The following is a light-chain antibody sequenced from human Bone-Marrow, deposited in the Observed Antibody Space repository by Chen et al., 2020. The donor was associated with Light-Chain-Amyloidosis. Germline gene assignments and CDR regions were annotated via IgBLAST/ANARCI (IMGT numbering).Light chain of an antibody. CDR2: GAS. J-gene: IGKJ1*01. Sequence: IVTTQSPGTPSVSPGEKPTLSFRASQCVRSDLAWYQQKPGQAPRLLIYGASTRATGVPARFSGSGSGTEFTLGISSLQPDEFAVYYCQQHNDWWTFGHGTTVEIK. CDR3: QQHNDWWT. CDR1: QCVRSD. V-gene: IGKV3-15*01.